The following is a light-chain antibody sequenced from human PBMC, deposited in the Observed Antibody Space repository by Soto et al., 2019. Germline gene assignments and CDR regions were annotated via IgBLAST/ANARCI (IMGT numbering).Light chain of an antibody. CDR1: SSNIGGDY. V-gene: IGLV1-47*02. CDR3: AAWDASLSNWV. CDR2: TND. J-gene: IGLJ3*02. Sequence: QSVLTQPPSASGTPGQRVTISCSGSSSNIGGDYVDWFQQLPGTAATLLIYTNDQRPSGVPDRFSGSKSGTSASLAISGLRSEDEADYCCAAWDASLSNWVFGGGTKVTVL.